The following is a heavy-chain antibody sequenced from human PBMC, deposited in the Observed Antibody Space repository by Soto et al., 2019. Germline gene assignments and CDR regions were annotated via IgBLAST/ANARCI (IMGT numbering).Heavy chain of an antibody. D-gene: IGHD1-26*01. Sequence: QITLKESGPPLVKPTQTLTLTCTFSGFSLTTDRVGVGWIRQPPGEALEWLAVIYWDDSKTYRPALESRLTITQDTSKNRVALTMTNMASLDTATYYCAHAYGGRSLYWGQGTLVTVSS. J-gene: IGHJ4*02. CDR1: GFSLTTDRVG. CDR2: IYWDDSK. V-gene: IGHV2-5*02. CDR3: AHAYGGRSLY.